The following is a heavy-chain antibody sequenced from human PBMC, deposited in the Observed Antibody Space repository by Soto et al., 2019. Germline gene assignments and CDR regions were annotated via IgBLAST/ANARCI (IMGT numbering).Heavy chain of an antibody. CDR1: GYSFSSYW. V-gene: IGHV5-51*01. D-gene: IGHD3-10*01. CDR3: ARQGFGELSDGVDV. J-gene: IGHJ6*02. CDR2: IYPGDSDK. Sequence: GESLKISCKGSGYSFSSYWIGWVRQMTGKGLEWMGIIYPGDSDKRYSPSSQGQVNISVDKSISTAYLQWSSLKASDTAMYYCARQGFGELSDGVDVWGQGTTVTVSS.